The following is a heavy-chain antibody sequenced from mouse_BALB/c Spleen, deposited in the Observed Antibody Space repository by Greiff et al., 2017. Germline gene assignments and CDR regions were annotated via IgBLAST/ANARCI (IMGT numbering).Heavy chain of an antibody. CDR2: ISYSGST. D-gene: IGHD1-1*01. Sequence: DVKLQESGPGLVKPSQSLSLTCTVTGYSITSDYAWNWIRQFPGNKLEWMGYISYSGSTSYNPSLKSRISITRDTSKNQFFLQLNSVTTEDTATYYCARSGYGSSYGYWGQGTTLTVSS. J-gene: IGHJ2*01. CDR1: GYSITSDYA. CDR3: ARSGYGSSYGY. V-gene: IGHV3-2*02.